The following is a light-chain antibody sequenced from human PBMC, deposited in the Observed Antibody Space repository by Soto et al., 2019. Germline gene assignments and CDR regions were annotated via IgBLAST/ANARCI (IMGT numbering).Light chain of an antibody. Sequence: DIQMTQSPSSVSASVGDRLTITCRASWAISNSLAWYQQTPGKAPKLLLRGASSLHRGVPSRFSGGGSGTEFTLTISSLQPEDFATYYCQQTSAFPRTFGQGTKVDVK. CDR1: WAISNS. J-gene: IGKJ1*01. CDR2: GAS. V-gene: IGKV1-12*01. CDR3: QQTSAFPRT.